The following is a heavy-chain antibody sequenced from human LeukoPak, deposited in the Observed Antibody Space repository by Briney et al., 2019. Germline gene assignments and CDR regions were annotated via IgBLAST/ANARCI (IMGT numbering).Heavy chain of an antibody. D-gene: IGHD5-12*01. CDR3: ARVNSGWPYFDY. CDR1: GGSFSGYY. CDR2: INHSGST. J-gene: IGHJ4*02. V-gene: IGHV4-34*01. Sequence: SETLSLTCAVYGGSFSGYYWSWIRQPPGKGLEWIGEINHSGSTNYNPSLKSRVTMSVDTSKNQFSLKLRAVTAADTAVYYCARVNSGWPYFDYWGQGALVTVSS.